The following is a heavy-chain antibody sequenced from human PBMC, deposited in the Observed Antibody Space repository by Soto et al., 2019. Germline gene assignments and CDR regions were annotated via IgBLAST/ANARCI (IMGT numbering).Heavy chain of an antibody. V-gene: IGHV4-39*01. Sequence: SETLSLTCTVSGGSIDSSSYYWAWIRQPPGKGLEWIGNIWYSGTAYYNPSLKSRVTISIDTSKNQFSLKLSSATAADTAVYYCAIAVYSGNWAFDWWGRGTLVTVSS. J-gene: IGHJ4*02. CDR1: GGSIDSSSYY. CDR2: IWYSGTA. CDR3: AIAVYSGNWAFDW. D-gene: IGHD1-26*01.